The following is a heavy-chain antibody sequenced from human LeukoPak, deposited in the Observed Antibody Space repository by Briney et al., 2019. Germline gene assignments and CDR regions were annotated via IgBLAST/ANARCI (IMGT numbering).Heavy chain of an antibody. CDR2: INHSGST. D-gene: IGHD3-10*01. CDR1: GGSFSGYY. CDR3: ARGRVDFLVRALLPSYGMDV. J-gene: IGHJ6*04. Sequence: SETLSLTCAVYGGSFSGYYWSWIRQPPGKGLEWIGEINHSGSTNYNPSLKSRVTISVDTSKNQFSLKLSSVTAADTAVYYCARGRVDFLVRALLPSYGMDVWGKGTTVTVSS. V-gene: IGHV4-34*01.